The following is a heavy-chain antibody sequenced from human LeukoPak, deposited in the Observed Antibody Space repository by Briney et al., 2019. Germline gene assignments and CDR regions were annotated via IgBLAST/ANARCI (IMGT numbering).Heavy chain of an antibody. D-gene: IGHD3-3*01. CDR3: TTEYDFYRFYYMDV. J-gene: IGHJ6*04. Sequence: GGSLRLSCVASGFTFSSYAMSWVRQAPGKGLEWVSAISGSGGSTYYADSVKGRFTISRDNSKNTLYLQMSSLITEDTAVYYCTTEYDFYRFYYMDVWGKGTTVTVSS. CDR1: GFTFSSYA. V-gene: IGHV3-23*01. CDR2: ISGSGGST.